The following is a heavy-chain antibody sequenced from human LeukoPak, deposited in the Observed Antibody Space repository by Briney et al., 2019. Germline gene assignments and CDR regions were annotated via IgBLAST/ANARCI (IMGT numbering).Heavy chain of an antibody. CDR1: GFPFNSFW. CDR2: MNEYSTTI. Sequence: PGGSLRLSCAASGFPFNSFWMHWVRQAPGKGLVWVSDMNEYSTTIRYADSVKGRFTISRDNAKSILYLQMNNLRAEDTAMYFCARGGVNPVDHWGQGTLATVSS. V-gene: IGHV3-74*01. D-gene: IGHD1-14*01. J-gene: IGHJ4*02. CDR3: ARGGVNPVDH.